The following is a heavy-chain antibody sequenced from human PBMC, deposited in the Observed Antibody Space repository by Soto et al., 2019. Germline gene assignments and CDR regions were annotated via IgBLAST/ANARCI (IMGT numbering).Heavy chain of an antibody. CDR1: GASISSSY. V-gene: IGHV4-59*01. Sequence: SETLSLTCTVSGASISSSYWSWIRQSPERGLEWIAYVYHTGATNYNPSLKSRVTISLDTSKGQFSLNLTSLTTADTAVYFCARGGNRYSNVASGVGGFDYWGQGSLVTVS. CDR2: VYHTGAT. J-gene: IGHJ4*02. CDR3: ARGGNRYSNVASGVGGFDY. D-gene: IGHD5-12*01.